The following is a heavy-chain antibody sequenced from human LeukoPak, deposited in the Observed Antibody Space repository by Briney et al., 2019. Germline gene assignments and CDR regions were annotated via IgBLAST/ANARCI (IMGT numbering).Heavy chain of an antibody. CDR1: VGSMSPYH. D-gene: IGHD6-19*01. J-gene: IGHJ4*02. V-gene: IGHV4-59*08. Sequence: SEALSLTCTVSVGSMSPYHWGWIRQPPGKGLEWAGYIYYSGGTNNKPSLKSRVNISVDTSKNQFSLKLSSVTAADTAIYYCARAVSGRFDYWGQRTLVTVSS. CDR3: ARAVSGRFDY. CDR2: IYYSGGT.